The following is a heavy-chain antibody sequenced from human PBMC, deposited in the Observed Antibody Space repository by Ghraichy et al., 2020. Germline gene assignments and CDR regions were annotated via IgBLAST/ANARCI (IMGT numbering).Heavy chain of an antibody. CDR1: GFTFSSYS. D-gene: IGHD3-22*01. CDR2: ISSSSYI. CDR3: ARVSRNYYDSSGIPLSLFDY. J-gene: IGHJ4*02. Sequence: LSLTCAASGFTFSSYSMNWVRQAPGKGLEWVSSISSSSYIYYADSVKGRFTISRDNAKNSLYLQMNSLRAEDTAVYYCARVSRNYYDSSGIPLSLFDYWGQGTLVTVSS. V-gene: IGHV3-21*01.